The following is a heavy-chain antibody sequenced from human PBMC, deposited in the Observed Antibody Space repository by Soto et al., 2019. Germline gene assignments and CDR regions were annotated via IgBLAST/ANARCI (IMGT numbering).Heavy chain of an antibody. J-gene: IGHJ6*02. CDR2: INPNSGGT. Sequence: ASVNVSCKASGYTFTGYYMHWVRQAPGQGLEWMGWINPNSGGTNYAQKFQGRVTMTRDTSISTAYMELSRLRSDDTAVYYCARGNPTGTTFTGMDVWGQGTTVTVSS. CDR3: ARGNPTGTTFTGMDV. D-gene: IGHD1-1*01. V-gene: IGHV1-2*02. CDR1: GYTFTGYY.